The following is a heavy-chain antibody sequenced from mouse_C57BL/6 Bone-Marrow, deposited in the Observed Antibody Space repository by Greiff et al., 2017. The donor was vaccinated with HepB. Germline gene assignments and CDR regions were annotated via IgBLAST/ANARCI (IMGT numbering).Heavy chain of an antibody. CDR1: GYTFTSYW. CDR3: ARDYYGSSGWYFDV. V-gene: IGHV1-64*01. CDR2: IHPNSGST. D-gene: IGHD1-1*01. Sequence: VQLQQPGAELVKPGASVKLSCKASGYTFTSYWMHWVKQRPGQGLEWIGMIHPNSGSTNYNEKFKSKATLTVDKSSSTAYMQLSSLTSEDSAVYYCARDYYGSSGWYFDVWGTGTTVTVSS. J-gene: IGHJ1*03.